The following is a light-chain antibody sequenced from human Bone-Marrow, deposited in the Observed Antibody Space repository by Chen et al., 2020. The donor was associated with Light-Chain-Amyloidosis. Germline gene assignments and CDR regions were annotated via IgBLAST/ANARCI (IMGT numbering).Light chain of an antibody. Sequence: DIQMTPSPSTLAASLGDTVTMTCRPSQMLSDWLACYQQKPVKAPKLLIYKTYTLEYRVPSRFSGSGSGRDFTLTIRSLQHDDFATYFCQQFNASFFFGGGTTVDVK. CDR2: KTY. CDR1: QMLSDW. V-gene: IGKV1-5*03. J-gene: IGKJ4*01. CDR3: QQFNASFF.